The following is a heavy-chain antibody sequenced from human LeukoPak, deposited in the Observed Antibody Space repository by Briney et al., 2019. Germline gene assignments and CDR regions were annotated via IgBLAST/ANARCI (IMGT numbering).Heavy chain of an antibody. J-gene: IGHJ4*02. CDR3: ARGDKDIVVVPAAEALDY. D-gene: IGHD2-2*01. CDR2: INPNSGGT. CDR1: GYTFTGYY. Sequence: ASAKVSCKASGYTFTGYYMHWVRQAPGQGLEWMGWINPNSGGTNYAQKFQGRVTMTRDTSISTAYMELSKLRSDDTAVYYCARGDKDIVVVPAAEALDYWGQGTLVTVSS. V-gene: IGHV1-2*02.